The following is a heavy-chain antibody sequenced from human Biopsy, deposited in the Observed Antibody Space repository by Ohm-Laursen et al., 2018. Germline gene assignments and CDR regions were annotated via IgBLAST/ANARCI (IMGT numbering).Heavy chain of an antibody. CDR3: ALQSVAQMKNFDY. D-gene: IGHD6-19*01. V-gene: IGHV1-2*02. CDR1: GFSFTGYY. CDR2: LSPKSGGT. Sequence: ASVKVSCKTSGFSFTGYYIHWVRQAPGQGLECMGWLSPKSGGTNYAQKFQGNITMTKNTSMSTAYMEMSRLRSADTAVYYCALQSVAQMKNFDYWGQGTLVTVSS. J-gene: IGHJ4*02.